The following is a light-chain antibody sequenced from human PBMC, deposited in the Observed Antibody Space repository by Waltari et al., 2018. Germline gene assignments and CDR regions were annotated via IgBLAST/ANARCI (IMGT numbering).Light chain of an antibody. V-gene: IGLV3-19*01. CDR2: DKN. CDR1: SLRSYY. J-gene: IGLJ2*01. CDR3: HSRDASGVAGS. Sequence: SSELTQDPAVSVAMGQTVRITCHGDSLRSYYASWYQQRPGQAPILVIYDKNNRPSGVPARFSGSSSQNTGSLTITGAQAEDEASYYCHSRDASGVAGSFGGGTKLTVL.